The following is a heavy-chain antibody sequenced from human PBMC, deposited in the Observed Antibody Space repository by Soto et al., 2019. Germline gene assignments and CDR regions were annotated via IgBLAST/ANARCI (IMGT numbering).Heavy chain of an antibody. CDR2: ISYDGNVK. D-gene: IGHD1-26*01. J-gene: IGHJ4*02. CDR3: ARDFIVGAPDYFDY. V-gene: IGHV3-30-3*01. Sequence: LRLSCAASGFTFSDYPMHWVRQAPGKGLEWVAVISYDGNVKYYVDSVKGRFTISRDDSKNTLYLQMNSLRVDDTAVYYCARDFIVGAPDYFDYWGQGTLVTVSS. CDR1: GFTFSDYP.